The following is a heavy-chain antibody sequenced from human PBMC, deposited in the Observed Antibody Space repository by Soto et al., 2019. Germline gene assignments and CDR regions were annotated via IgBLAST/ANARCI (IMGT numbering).Heavy chain of an antibody. V-gene: IGHV3-30-3*01. Sequence: QVQLVESGGGVVQPGRSLRLSCAASGFTFSSYAMHWVRQAPGRGLEWVAIISHDESNRLYADSVKGRFSISRDNSKNILYLQMGSLRLEDTAVFYCPRVGLSNRWTEALDVWGHGTRVTVSS. J-gene: IGHJ6*02. CDR2: ISHDESNR. CDR1: GFTFSSYA. D-gene: IGHD2-15*01. CDR3: PRVGLSNRWTEALDV.